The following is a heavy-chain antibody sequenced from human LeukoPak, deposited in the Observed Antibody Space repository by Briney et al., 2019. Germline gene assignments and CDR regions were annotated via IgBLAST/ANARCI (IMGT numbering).Heavy chain of an antibody. V-gene: IGHV1-69*13. CDR3: ARGKAFTLGGGYWFDP. Sequence: ASVKVSCKASGGTFSSYAISWVRQAPGQGLEWMGGIIPIFGTANYAQKFQGRVTITADESTSTAYMELSSLRSEDTAVYYCARGKAFTLGGGYWFDPWGQGTLVTVSS. J-gene: IGHJ5*02. CDR1: GGTFSSYA. D-gene: IGHD3-16*01. CDR2: IIPIFGTA.